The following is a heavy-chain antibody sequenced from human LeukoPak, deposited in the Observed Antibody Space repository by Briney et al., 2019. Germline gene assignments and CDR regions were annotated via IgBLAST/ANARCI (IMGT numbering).Heavy chain of an antibody. Sequence: SETLSLTCAVYGGSFSGYYWSWIRQPPGKGLEWIGEINHSGSTNYNPSLKSRVTISVDTSKNQFSLKLSSVTAADTAVYYCARGPDRVVPAAIRSPGFDPWGQGTLVTVSS. V-gene: IGHV4-34*01. CDR3: ARGPDRVVPAAIRSPGFDP. CDR2: INHSGST. D-gene: IGHD2-2*01. J-gene: IGHJ5*02. CDR1: GGSFSGYY.